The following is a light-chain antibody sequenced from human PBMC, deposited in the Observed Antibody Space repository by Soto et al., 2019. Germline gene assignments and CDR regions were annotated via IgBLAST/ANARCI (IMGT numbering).Light chain of an antibody. CDR1: QSVSSNY. CDR2: GAS. CDR3: LQYDTSPRT. Sequence: EIVLTQSPGTLSLSPGERATLSCRASQSVSSNYLAWYQQKRGQAPRLLIYGASSRATGILTRFIGSGSGTDFILAISILETEDFSVYYWLQYDTSPRTLGQVAKVEI. J-gene: IGKJ1*01. V-gene: IGKV3-20*01.